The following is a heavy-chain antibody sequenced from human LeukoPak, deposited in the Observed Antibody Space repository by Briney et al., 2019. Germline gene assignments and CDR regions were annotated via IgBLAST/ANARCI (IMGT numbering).Heavy chain of an antibody. J-gene: IGHJ4*02. V-gene: IGHV4-59*12. Sequence: SETLSLTCTVSGGSISSYYWSWIRQPPGKGLEWIGYIYYSGSTNYNPSLKSRVTISVDGSKNQFSLKLSSVTAADTAVYYCARDNDDYGDASIRYWGQGTLVTVSS. CDR1: GGSISSYY. CDR2: IYYSGST. D-gene: IGHD4-17*01. CDR3: ARDNDDYGDASIRY.